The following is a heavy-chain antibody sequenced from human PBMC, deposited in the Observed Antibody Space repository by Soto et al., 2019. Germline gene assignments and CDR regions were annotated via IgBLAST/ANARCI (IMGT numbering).Heavy chain of an antibody. V-gene: IGHV3-23*01. Sequence: PGGSLRLSCAASGFTFSSYAMSWVRQAPGKGLEWVSAISGSGGSTYYADSVKGRFTISRDNSKNTLYLQMNSLRAEDTAVYYCAKDGQLVFPNELWFDPWGQGTLVTVSS. J-gene: IGHJ5*02. CDR3: AKDGQLVFPNELWFDP. D-gene: IGHD6-6*01. CDR1: GFTFSSYA. CDR2: ISGSGGST.